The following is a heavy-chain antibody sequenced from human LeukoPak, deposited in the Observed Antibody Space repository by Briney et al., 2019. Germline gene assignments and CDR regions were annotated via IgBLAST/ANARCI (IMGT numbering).Heavy chain of an antibody. D-gene: IGHD6-13*01. CDR3: ASHSSSWPSNWFDP. CDR2: ISGSGGST. V-gene: IGHV3-23*01. CDR1: ALTFNYYA. Sequence: GGSLRLSCAASALTFNYYAMSWVRQAPGKGLEWVSHISGSGGSTYYADSVKGRFTISRDNSKNTLYLQMNSLRAEDTAVYYCASHSSSWPSNWFDPWGQGTLVTVSS. J-gene: IGHJ5*02.